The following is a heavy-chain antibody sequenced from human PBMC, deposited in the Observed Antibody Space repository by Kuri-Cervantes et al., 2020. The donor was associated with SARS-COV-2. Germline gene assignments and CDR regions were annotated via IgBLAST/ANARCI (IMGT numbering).Heavy chain of an antibody. CDR2: IYSGGSI. CDR1: GFTVTNNY. J-gene: IGHJ3*02. D-gene: IGHD5-24*01. CDR3: ARDPDGYNSDGDAFDI. V-gene: IGHV3-53*05. Sequence: GESLKISCAASGFTVTNNYMSWVRQAPGKGLEWVSLIYSGGSIRYADSVKGRFIISRDISKNTLYLQMNSLRAEDTAVYYCARDPDGYNSDGDAFDIWGQGTMVTVSS.